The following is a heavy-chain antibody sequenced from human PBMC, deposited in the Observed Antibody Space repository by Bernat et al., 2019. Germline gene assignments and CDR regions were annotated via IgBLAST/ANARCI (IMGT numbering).Heavy chain of an antibody. CDR2: ISPNSGGT. V-gene: IGHV1-2*04. D-gene: IGHD3-22*01. J-gene: IGHJ3*02. CDR3: ARVRTYYYDSSGWGDAFDI. Sequence: QVQLVQSGAEVKKPGASVKVSFKASGYSFTGYYMHWVRQAPGQGLEWVGWISPNSGGTNYAQKFQGWVTMTRDTYISTAYMELSRLRSDDTAVYYCARVRTYYYDSSGWGDAFDIWGQGTMVTVSS. CDR1: GYSFTGYY.